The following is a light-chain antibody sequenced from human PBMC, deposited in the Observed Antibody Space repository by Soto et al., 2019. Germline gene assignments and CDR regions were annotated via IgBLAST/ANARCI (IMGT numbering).Light chain of an antibody. CDR3: QQSYSTPGALT. CDR1: QHISNY. CDR2: SAS. V-gene: IGKV1-39*01. J-gene: IGKJ4*01. Sequence: DIHMTQSPSSLSASVGDRVTITSRANQHISNYVNWYQQRPGKAPRVLIFSASTLQSGVPSRFSGSGSGTDFTLTISSLEPEDFGTYFCQQSYSTPGALTFGGGTKVDIK.